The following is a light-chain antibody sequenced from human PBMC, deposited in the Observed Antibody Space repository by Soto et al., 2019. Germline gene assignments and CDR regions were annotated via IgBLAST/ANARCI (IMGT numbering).Light chain of an antibody. V-gene: IGKV3-15*01. J-gene: IGKJ1*01. CDR2: GAS. CDR3: QQYNYWPRT. Sequence: EIVMTQSPATLSVSPGERATLSCRASQSVSSILAWYQQKPGQAPRLLIYGASTRATGIPARFRGSGSGTEFTLTISSLQSEDFAVYYCQQYNYWPRTFGQGTKVKIK. CDR1: QSVSSI.